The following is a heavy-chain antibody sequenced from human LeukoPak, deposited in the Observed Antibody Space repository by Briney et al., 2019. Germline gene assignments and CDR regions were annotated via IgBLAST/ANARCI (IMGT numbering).Heavy chain of an antibody. CDR2: ISNDSSTI. CDR1: GFIFSSYS. D-gene: IGHD2-15*01. CDR3: ARDLSLYCSGGSCYSLNY. J-gene: IGHJ4*02. V-gene: IGHV3-48*04. Sequence: GGSLRLSCAASGFIFSSYSMNWVRQAPGKGLEWVSFISNDSSTIYYADSVKGRFTISRDNAKNSLYLQMNSLRAEDTAVYYCARDLSLYCSGGSCYSLNYWGQGTLVTVSS.